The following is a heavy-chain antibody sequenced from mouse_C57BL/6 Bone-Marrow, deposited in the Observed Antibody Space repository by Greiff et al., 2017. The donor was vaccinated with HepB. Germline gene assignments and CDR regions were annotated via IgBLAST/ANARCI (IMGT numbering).Heavy chain of an antibody. V-gene: IGHV1-55*01. CDR1: GYTFTSYW. CDR3: ARGGGSFDY. CDR2: IYPGSGST. Sequence: VQLQQPGAELVKPGASVKMSCKASGYTFTSYWITWVKQRPGEGLEWIGDIYPGSGSTNYNEKFKGKATLTVDTSSSTAYLQISSLTSEDSAVYYCARGGGSFDYWGQGTTLTVSS. J-gene: IGHJ2*01. D-gene: IGHD1-1*02.